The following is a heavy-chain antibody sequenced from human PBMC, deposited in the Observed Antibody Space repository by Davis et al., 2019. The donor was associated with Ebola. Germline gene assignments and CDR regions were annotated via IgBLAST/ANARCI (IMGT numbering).Heavy chain of an antibody. J-gene: IGHJ6*02. V-gene: IGHV4-59*08. Sequence: PSETLSLTCPVSGGSISSNYWSWIRQPPGKGLEWIGYVYYSGSTNYNPSLKSRVTISLDTSKNQFSLKLTSVTAADTAVYYCASLGTTGMFFYGMDVWGHGTTVTVSS. CDR2: VYYSGST. CDR1: GGSISSNY. D-gene: IGHD4-11*01. CDR3: ASLGTTGMFFYGMDV.